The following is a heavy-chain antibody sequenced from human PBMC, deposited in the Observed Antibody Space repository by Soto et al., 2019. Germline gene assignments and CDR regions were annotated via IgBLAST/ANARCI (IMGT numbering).Heavy chain of an antibody. CDR1: GYTFTSYG. D-gene: IGHD3-3*01. CDR3: ARDYDFWSGYSSPYGMDV. V-gene: IGHV1-18*01. J-gene: IGHJ6*02. CDR2: ISAYNGNT. Sequence: WASVKVSCKASGYTFTSYGISWVRQAPGQGLEWMGWISAYNGNTNYAQKLQGRVTMTTDTSTSTAYMELRSLRSDDTAVYYCARDYDFWSGYSSPYGMDVWGQGTTVTVSS.